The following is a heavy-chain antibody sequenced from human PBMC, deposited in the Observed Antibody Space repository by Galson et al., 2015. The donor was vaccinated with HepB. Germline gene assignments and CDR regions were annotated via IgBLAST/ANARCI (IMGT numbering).Heavy chain of an antibody. CDR2: ISPHSRNI. CDR1: GFTFSSHF. J-gene: IGHJ6*02. CDR3: ARVYDGDDAGEDYGMDV. V-gene: IGHV3-21*01. D-gene: IGHD4-17*01. Sequence: SLRLSCAGSGFTFSSHFMNWVRQAPGKGLEWVAYISPHSRNIYYADSVKGRVSISRDNGKNSLYLQMNRLRAEDTAVYYCARVYDGDDAGEDYGMDVWGPGATVTVSS.